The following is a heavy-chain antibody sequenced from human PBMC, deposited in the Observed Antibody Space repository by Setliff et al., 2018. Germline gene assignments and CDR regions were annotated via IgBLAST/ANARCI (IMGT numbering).Heavy chain of an antibody. J-gene: IGHJ5*02. Sequence: PSETLSLTCVVYGGSFSNYYWSWIRQPPGKGLEWIGEINHSGSTNYNPSLKSRVTISVDTSKNQFSLRLSSVTAADTAVYYCARTSTYVLGSGSYWDRWFDPWSQGTLVTVSS. CDR3: ARTSTYVLGSGSYWDRWFDP. D-gene: IGHD3-10*01. CDR2: INHSGST. CDR1: GGSFSNYY. V-gene: IGHV4-34*01.